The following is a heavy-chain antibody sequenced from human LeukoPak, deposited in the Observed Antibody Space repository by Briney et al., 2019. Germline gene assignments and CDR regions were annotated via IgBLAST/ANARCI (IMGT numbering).Heavy chain of an antibody. CDR1: GGSISSGSYY. J-gene: IGHJ4*02. CDR3: ASSPYYDFWSGWALN. V-gene: IGHV4-61*02. Sequence: SQTLSLTRTVSGGSISSGSYYWSWIRQPAGKGLEWIGRIYTSGSTNYNPSLKSRVTISVDTSKNQFSLKLSSVTAADTAVYYCASSPYYDFWSGWALNWGQGTLVTVSS. CDR2: IYTSGST. D-gene: IGHD3-3*01.